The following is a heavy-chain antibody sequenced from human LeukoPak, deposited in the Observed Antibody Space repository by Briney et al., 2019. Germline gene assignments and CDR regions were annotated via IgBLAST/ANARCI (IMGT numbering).Heavy chain of an antibody. J-gene: IGHJ5*02. CDR3: ARDQDIVVVVAALRQREMGGFDP. Sequence: ASVKVSCKASGYTFTNYDINWVRQATEQGPEWMGWMNPKSGNTGYAQKYQGRDTLTRNTSISTVYMELSSLRSDDTAVYYCARDQDIVVVVAALRQREMGGFDPWGQGTLVTVSS. D-gene: IGHD2-15*01. V-gene: IGHV1-8*01. CDR2: MNPKSGNT. CDR1: GYTFTNYD.